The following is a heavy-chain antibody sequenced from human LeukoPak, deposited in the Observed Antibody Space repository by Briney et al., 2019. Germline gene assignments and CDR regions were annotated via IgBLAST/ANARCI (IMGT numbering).Heavy chain of an antibody. V-gene: IGHV4-34*01. CDR1: GGSFTNFY. D-gene: IGHD2/OR15-2a*01. J-gene: IGHJ2*01. CDR3: ARAQAYFWYFDF. Sequence: PSETLSLTCAVSGGSFTNFYWSWIRKPPGKGLEWIGDINQNGLTNYSPSLKSRVTISLDTSKNQFSLRLDSVTAADTAVYYCARAQAYFWYFDFWGRGTLVSVSS. CDR2: INQNGLT.